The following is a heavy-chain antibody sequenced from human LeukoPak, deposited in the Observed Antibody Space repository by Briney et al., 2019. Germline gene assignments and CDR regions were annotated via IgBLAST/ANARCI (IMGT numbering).Heavy chain of an antibody. V-gene: IGHV4-34*01. J-gene: IGHJ4*02. D-gene: IGHD6-13*01. CDR2: INHSGST. CDR3: ARGGGVSDY. CDR1: GGSFSGYY. Sequence: SETLSLTCAVYGGSFSGYYWSWIRQPPGKGLEWIGEINHSGSTNYNPSLKSRVTISVDTSKNQFSLKLSSVIAADTAVYYCARGGGVSDYWGQGTLVTVSS.